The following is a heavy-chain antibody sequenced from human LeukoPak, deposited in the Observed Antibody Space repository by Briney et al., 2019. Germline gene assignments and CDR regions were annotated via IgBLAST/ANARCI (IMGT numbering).Heavy chain of an antibody. J-gene: IGHJ4*02. Sequence: SGGSLRLSCAASGFTFSSYEMNWVRQAPGKGLEWVSYISSSGSTIYYADSVKGRFTISRDNAKNSLYLQMNSLRAEDTAVYYCVRGITSVPFDYWGQGTLVTVSS. CDR3: VRGITSVPFDY. V-gene: IGHV3-48*03. D-gene: IGHD3-10*01. CDR2: ISSSGSTI. CDR1: GFTFSSYE.